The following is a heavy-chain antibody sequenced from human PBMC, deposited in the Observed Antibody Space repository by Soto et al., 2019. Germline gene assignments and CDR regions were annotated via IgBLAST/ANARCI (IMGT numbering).Heavy chain of an antibody. CDR1: GFTFSSYA. V-gene: IGHV3-23*01. Sequence: GGSLRLSCAASGFTFSSYAMSWVRQAPGKGLEWVSAISGSGGTTYYADSVKGRFTISRDNSKNTLYLQMNSLRAEDTAVYYCVKSGPESDDYGDYYCDYWGQGTLVTVSS. J-gene: IGHJ4*02. CDR2: ISGSGGTT. CDR3: VKSGPESDDYGDYYCDY. D-gene: IGHD4-17*01.